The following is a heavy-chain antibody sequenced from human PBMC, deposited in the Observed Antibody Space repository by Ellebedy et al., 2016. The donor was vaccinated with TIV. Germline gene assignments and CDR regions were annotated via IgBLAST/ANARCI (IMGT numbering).Heavy chain of an antibody. D-gene: IGHD5-12*01. CDR2: INPSGGST. CDR3: ARDHVATSPYYYGMDV. V-gene: IGHV1-46*01. J-gene: IGHJ6*02. Sequence: ASVKVSCXASGYTFTSYYMHWVRQAPGQGLEWMGIINPSGGSTSYAQKFQGRVTMTRDTSTSTVYMELSSLRSEDTAVYYCARDHVATSPYYYGMDVWGQGTTVTVSS. CDR1: GYTFTSYY.